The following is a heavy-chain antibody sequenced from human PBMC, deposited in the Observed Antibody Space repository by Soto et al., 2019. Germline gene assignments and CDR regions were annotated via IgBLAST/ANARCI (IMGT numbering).Heavy chain of an antibody. CDR3: ARGDAAPATYYYYYGMDV. D-gene: IGHD2-15*01. J-gene: IGHJ6*02. CDR1: GGSISSSSYY. CDR2: IYYSGST. Sequence: SETLSLTCTVSGGSISSSSYYWGWIRQPPGKGLEWIGSIYYSGSTYYNPSLKSRVTISVDTSKNQFSLKLSSVTAADTAVYYCARGDAAPATYYYYYGMDVWGQGTTVTVSS. V-gene: IGHV4-39*01.